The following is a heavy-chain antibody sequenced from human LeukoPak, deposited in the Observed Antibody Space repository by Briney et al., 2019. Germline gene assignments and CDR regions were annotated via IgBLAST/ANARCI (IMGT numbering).Heavy chain of an antibody. V-gene: IGHV4-34*01. J-gene: IGHJ2*01. Sequence: SETLSLTCAVYGGSFSDYYWSWIRQPPGKGLEWVGEVNHSGSTKYNPSLKSRVTISVHTSKNQFSLKLSSVTAADTAVYYCARTRVVVAVTAYFDLWGRDTLVTVSS. CDR2: VNHSGST. CDR3: ARTRVVVAVTAYFDL. D-gene: IGHD2-15*01. CDR1: GGSFSDYY.